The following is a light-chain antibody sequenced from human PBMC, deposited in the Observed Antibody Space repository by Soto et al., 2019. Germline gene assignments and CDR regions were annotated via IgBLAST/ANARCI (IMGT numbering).Light chain of an antibody. Sequence: SFQNASVRDRVTITCRASQSISSYLKWYQQKPGKAPKLLIYAASSLQSGVPSRFSGSGSGTDLTAYISGLQPEHSGTSSLQQSETSVRTFRQGTKVDIK. CDR3: QQSETSVRT. J-gene: IGKJ1*01. CDR1: QSISSY. CDR2: AAS. V-gene: IGKV1-39*01.